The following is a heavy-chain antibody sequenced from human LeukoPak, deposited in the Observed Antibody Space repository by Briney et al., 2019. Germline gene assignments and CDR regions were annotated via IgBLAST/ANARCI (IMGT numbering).Heavy chain of an antibody. V-gene: IGHV3-30*04. Sequence: GTSLRLSCEASGFIFSSYNFSWVRQAPGKGLEWVALISFDGSYEYYVDSVKGRFTVSRDNSKKTLYLQMSSLRGEDPAVYYCARDEKGFDKADARVPAYWGQGTQVTVSA. J-gene: IGHJ4*02. CDR3: ARDEKGFDKADARVPAY. CDR2: ISFDGSYE. CDR1: GFIFSSYN. D-gene: IGHD6-25*01.